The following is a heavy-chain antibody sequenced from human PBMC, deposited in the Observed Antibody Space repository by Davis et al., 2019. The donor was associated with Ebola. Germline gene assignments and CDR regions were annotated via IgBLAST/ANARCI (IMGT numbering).Heavy chain of an antibody. J-gene: IGHJ3*02. D-gene: IGHD1-26*01. Sequence: PGGSLRLSCAASGFTFSTYGIHWVRQAPGKGLEWVSTLGTSADTYYAESVKGRFTISRDNSKNTLYLQMNGLRVEDTAIYYCAKDTSNIWFDIWGQGTMVTVSS. V-gene: IGHV3-23*01. CDR1: GFTFSTYG. CDR2: LGTSADT. CDR3: AKDTSNIWFDI.